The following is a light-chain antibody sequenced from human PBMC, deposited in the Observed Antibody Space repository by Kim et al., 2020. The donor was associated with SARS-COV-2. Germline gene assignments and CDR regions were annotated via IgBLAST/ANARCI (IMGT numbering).Light chain of an antibody. CDR3: QQYNNWPMHT. Sequence: EIVITLSPATLSVSPGERATLSCRASQSVSSNLAWYQQKPGQAPRLLIYGASTRATGIPARFSGSGSGTEFTLTISSLQSEDFAVYYCQQYNNWPMHTFGQLTKLEI. CDR2: GAS. CDR1: QSVSSN. J-gene: IGKJ2*01. V-gene: IGKV3-15*01.